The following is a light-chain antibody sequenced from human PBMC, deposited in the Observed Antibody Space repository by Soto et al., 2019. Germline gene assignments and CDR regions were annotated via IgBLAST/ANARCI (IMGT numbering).Light chain of an antibody. V-gene: IGKV1-39*01. CDR3: QQSYNTPWT. CDR1: ETISSY. Sequence: EIQMTQSPSSLSASVGDRVTITCRASETISSYLNWYQQKVGKAPNLLIYAASSLQSGVPSRFSGSGSGTDFTLTISSLQPEDFATYYCQQSYNTPWTFGQGTKVEIK. CDR2: AAS. J-gene: IGKJ1*01.